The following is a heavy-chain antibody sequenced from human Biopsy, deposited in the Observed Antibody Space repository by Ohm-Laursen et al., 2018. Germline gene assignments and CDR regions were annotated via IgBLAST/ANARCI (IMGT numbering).Heavy chain of an antibody. CDR1: GYAVNDYF. V-gene: IGHV1-2*02. CDR2: IRPNSGGT. CDR3: ARDIMNRIAGLVARSDVFDV. J-gene: IGHJ3*01. D-gene: IGHD3-16*01. Sequence: ASVKVSCQGSGYAVNDYFLHWLRQAPGQGPEWMGWIRPNSGGTNYAQKFQGRVTMTTDTSTSTVYLELRRLISDDTAVYYCARDIMNRIAGLVARSDVFDVWGQGTLVTVSS.